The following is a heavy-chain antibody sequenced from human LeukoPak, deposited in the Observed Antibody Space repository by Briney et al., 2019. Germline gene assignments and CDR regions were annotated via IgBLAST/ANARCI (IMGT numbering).Heavy chain of an antibody. CDR3: ARQDGSHQGDY. CDR2: INHSGST. CDR1: GYSISSGYY. V-gene: IGHV4-38-2*02. J-gene: IGHJ4*02. Sequence: SETLSLTCTVSGYSISSGYYWGWIRQPPGKGLEWIGEINHSGSTNYNPSLKSRVTISVDTSKNQFSLKLSSVTAADTAVYYCARQDGSHQGDYWGQGTLVTVSS. D-gene: IGHD3-10*01.